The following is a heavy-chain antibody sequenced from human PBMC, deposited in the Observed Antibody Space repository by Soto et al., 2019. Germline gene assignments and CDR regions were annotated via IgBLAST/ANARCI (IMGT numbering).Heavy chain of an antibody. J-gene: IGHJ5*02. V-gene: IGHV4-30-4*01. D-gene: IGHD3-3*01. CDR1: GGSISSGDYY. CDR2: IYYSGST. Sequence: SETLSLTCTVSGGSISSGDYYWGWIRQPPGKGLEWIGYIYYSGSTYYNPSLKSRVTISVDTSKNQFSLKLSSVTAADTAVYYCARDQVTIFGVVIMGPSGWFDPWGQGTLVTVSS. CDR3: ARDQVTIFGVVIMGPSGWFDP.